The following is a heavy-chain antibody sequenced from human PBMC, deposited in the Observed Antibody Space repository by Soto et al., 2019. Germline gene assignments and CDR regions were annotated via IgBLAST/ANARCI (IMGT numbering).Heavy chain of an antibody. D-gene: IGHD3-22*01. CDR1: GYTFSGNY. CDR2: INPKNGAT. V-gene: IGHV1-2*02. J-gene: IGHJ4*02. CDR3: VPHHYDSSGYFDS. Sequence: VASVKVSCKASGYTFSGNYMHWVRQAPGQGLEWMGWINPKNGATNYAQKFQGRVTLTWDTSISTAYMELSRVRADDTAVFYCVPHHYDSSGYFDSWGQGTLVTVSS.